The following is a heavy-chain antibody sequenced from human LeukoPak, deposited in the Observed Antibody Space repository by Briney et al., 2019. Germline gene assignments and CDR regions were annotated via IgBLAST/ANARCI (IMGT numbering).Heavy chain of an antibody. CDR1: GFTFSGSW. Sequence: GGSLRLSCAASGFTFSGSWMSWVCQAPGKGLEWVANIKQDGSEKNYVDSVKGRFTISRDNAKNSLDLQMNSLRAEDTAVYHCARGGWYYGSWGQGIQVTVSS. V-gene: IGHV3-7*04. D-gene: IGHD6-19*01. CDR3: ARGGWYYGS. J-gene: IGHJ4*02. CDR2: IKQDGSEK.